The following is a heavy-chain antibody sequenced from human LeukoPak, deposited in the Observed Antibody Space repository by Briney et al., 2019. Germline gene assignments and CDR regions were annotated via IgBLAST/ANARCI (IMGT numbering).Heavy chain of an antibody. CDR1: GGSISSSSYY. CDR2: IYTRGGT. CDR3: ARDDPGMAAAGGLY. J-gene: IGHJ4*02. D-gene: IGHD6-13*01. V-gene: IGHV4-61*02. Sequence: SETLSLTCTVSGGSISSSSYYWTWIRQPAGKGLEWIGRIYTRGGTTYNPSLKSRVTISIDTSKNQFSLKLGSVTAADTAVYYCARDDPGMAAAGGLYWGQGTLVTVSS.